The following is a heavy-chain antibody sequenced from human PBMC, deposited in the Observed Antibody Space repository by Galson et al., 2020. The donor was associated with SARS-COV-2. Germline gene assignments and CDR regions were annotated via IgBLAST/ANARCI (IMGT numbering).Heavy chain of an antibody. J-gene: IGHJ6*02. D-gene: IGHD6-19*01. CDR3: ASARSDGWSTYEWLLDV. CDR1: GYTFTDYY. CDR2: INPSVGMT. Sequence: ASVKVSCKASGYTFTDYYLHWVRQAPGEGLEWVGIINPSVGMTRYAPTFQGRVTMTRDTSTNTVYMELSSLRSEDTGVYYCASARSDGWSTYEWLLDVWGQGTTVTVSS. V-gene: IGHV1-46*03.